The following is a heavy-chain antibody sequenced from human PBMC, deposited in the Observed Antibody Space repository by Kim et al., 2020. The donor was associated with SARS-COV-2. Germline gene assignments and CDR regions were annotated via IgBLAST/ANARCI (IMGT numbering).Heavy chain of an antibody. Sequence: SETLSLTCTVSGGSISSSSYYWGWIRQPPGKGLEWIGSIYYSGSTYYNPSLKSRVTISVDTSKNQFSLKLSSVTAADTAVYYCASLLTGRIYYYYYGMDVWGQGTTVTVSS. CDR3: ASLLTGRIYYYYYGMDV. V-gene: IGHV4-39*01. CDR2: IYYSGST. D-gene: IGHD3-9*01. CDR1: GGSISSSSYY. J-gene: IGHJ6*02.